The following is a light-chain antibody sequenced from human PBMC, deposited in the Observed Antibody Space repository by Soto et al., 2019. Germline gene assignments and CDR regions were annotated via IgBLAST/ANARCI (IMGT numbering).Light chain of an antibody. CDR1: QSISSY. CDR2: AAS. V-gene: IGKV1-39*01. CDR3: QQSYSTPRT. Sequence: DIQMTQSPSALSASVADRVTITCRASQSISSYLNWYQQKPGKAPKLLIYAASRLQSGVPSRFSGSGSGTAFTLTISSLQPEDSATYYCQQSYSTPRTFGQGTKVDIK. J-gene: IGKJ1*01.